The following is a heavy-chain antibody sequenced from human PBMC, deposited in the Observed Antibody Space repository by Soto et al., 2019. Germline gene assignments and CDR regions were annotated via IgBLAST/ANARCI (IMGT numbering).Heavy chain of an antibody. CDR1: GFSLSNAGLG. CDR2: IFSNDEK. V-gene: IGHV2-26*04. Sequence: QVTVKESGPVLVKPTETLTLTCTVSGFSLSNAGLGVSWIRQPPGKALEWLAHIFSNDEKSYSTSLKSRLTVSKDTSKSQVVLTMTNMDSVDTATYYCASTYSSGWYWFDPWGQGTLVTVSS. CDR3: ASTYSSGWYWFDP. J-gene: IGHJ5*02. D-gene: IGHD6-13*01.